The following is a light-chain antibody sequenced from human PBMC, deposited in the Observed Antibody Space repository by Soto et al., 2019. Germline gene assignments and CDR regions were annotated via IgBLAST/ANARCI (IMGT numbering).Light chain of an antibody. Sequence: QSVLTQSSSASASLGSSVKLTCTLSSGHSGYIIAWHQQQPGKAPRYLMKLEYTGSYNKGSGVPDRFSGSSSGADRYLTISNLQSEDEADYYCETWDSNTRVFGGGTKVT. CDR1: SGHSGYI. CDR2: LEYTGSY. CDR3: ETWDSNTRV. J-gene: IGLJ3*02. V-gene: IGLV4-60*03.